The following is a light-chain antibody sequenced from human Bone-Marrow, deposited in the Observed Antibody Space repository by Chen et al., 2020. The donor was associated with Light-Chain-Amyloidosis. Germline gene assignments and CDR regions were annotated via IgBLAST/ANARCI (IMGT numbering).Light chain of an antibody. CDR1: SRAVGRYNY. CDR3: SSYTSTFPYV. CDR2: DVS. Sequence: QSALTQPASVSGSPGQSITISCTGTSRAVGRYNYVSWYQQHPGKVPKLIIHDVSDRPSGVSDRFSGSKSGNTASLTISGLQAEDEADYYCSSYTSTFPYVFGTGTRLTVL. V-gene: IGLV2-14*03. J-gene: IGLJ1*01.